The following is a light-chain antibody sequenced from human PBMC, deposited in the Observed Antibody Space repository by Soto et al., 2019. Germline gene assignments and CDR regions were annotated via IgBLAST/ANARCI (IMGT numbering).Light chain of an antibody. CDR2: GAS. CDR1: QSVSSSY. Sequence: EIVLTQSPGTLSLSPGERVTLSCRASQSVSSSYLAWYQQKPGQAPRLLIYGASNRATGIPARFSGSGSGTDFTLTISSLEPEDFAVYYCQQRSNWLTFGGGTKVDI. J-gene: IGKJ4*01. CDR3: QQRSNWLT. V-gene: IGKV3D-20*02.